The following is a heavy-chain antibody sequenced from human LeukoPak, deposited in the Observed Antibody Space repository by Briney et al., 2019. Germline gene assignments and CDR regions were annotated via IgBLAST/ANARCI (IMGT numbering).Heavy chain of an antibody. V-gene: IGHV3-21*01. D-gene: IGHD3-22*01. Sequence: GGSLRLSRAASGFTFSSYSMNWVRQAPGKGLEWVSSISSSSSYIYYADSVKGRFTISRDNAKNSLYLQMNSLRAEDTAVYYCAREGDSSGYYFDYWGQGTLVTVSS. CDR3: AREGDSSGYYFDY. CDR1: GFTFSSYS. CDR2: ISSSSSYI. J-gene: IGHJ4*02.